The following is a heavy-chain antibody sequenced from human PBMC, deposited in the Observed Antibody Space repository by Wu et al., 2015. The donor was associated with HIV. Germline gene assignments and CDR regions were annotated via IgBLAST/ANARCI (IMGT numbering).Heavy chain of an antibody. CDR3: ARGDSSGWYSFDS. J-gene: IGHJ4*02. V-gene: IGHV1-18*01. Sequence: IQLVQSGAEVKKPGASVKVSCKTSGYNFIDYDITWVRQAPGQGPEWLGWIRTDNGDTNFAQKLQGRFTMTTDTSTSTAYMELRNLRSDDTAVYYCARGDSSGWYSFDSWGRGNAGHRLL. D-gene: IGHD6-19*01. CDR1: GYNFIDYD. CDR2: IRTDNGDT.